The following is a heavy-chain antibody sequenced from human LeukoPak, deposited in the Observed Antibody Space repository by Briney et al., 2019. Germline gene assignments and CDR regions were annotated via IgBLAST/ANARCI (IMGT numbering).Heavy chain of an antibody. CDR2: INHSGST. CDR3: ARSSEGRYYYDSSGFSYYYYYMDV. Sequence: PSETLSLTCAVYGGSFSGYYWSWIRQPPGKGLEWIGEINHSGSTNYNPSLKSRVTISVDTSKNQFSLKLSSVTAADTAAYYCARSSEGRYYYDSSGFSYYYYYMDVWGKGTTVTISS. CDR1: GGSFSGYY. J-gene: IGHJ6*03. D-gene: IGHD3-22*01. V-gene: IGHV4-34*01.